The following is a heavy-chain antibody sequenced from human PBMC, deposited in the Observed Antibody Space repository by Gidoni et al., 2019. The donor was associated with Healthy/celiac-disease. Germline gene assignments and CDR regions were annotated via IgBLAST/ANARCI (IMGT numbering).Heavy chain of an antibody. J-gene: IGHJ4*02. CDR2: IIPILGIA. Sequence: QVQLVQSGAEVKTPGSSVKVSCKASGGTFSSYAISWVRQAPGQGLEWMGRIIPILGIANYDQKFQGRVTITADKSTSTAYMELSSLRSEDTAVYYCARSTVDTAMVWGYWGQGTLVTVSS. D-gene: IGHD5-18*01. V-gene: IGHV1-69*04. CDR3: ARSTVDTAMVWGY. CDR1: GGTFSSYA.